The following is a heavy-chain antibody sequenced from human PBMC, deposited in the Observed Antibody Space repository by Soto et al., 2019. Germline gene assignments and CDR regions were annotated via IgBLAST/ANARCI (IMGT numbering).Heavy chain of an antibody. J-gene: IGHJ4*02. Sequence: VASVKVSCKASGGTFSSYAISWVRQAPGQGLEWMGGIIPIFGTANYAQKFQGRVTITADKSTSTAYMELSSLRSEDTAVYYCARGAAYCGGDCYSSSFDYWGQGTLVTVSS. CDR3: ARGAAYCGGDCYSSSFDY. CDR2: IIPIFGTA. CDR1: GGTFSSYA. D-gene: IGHD2-21*02. V-gene: IGHV1-69*06.